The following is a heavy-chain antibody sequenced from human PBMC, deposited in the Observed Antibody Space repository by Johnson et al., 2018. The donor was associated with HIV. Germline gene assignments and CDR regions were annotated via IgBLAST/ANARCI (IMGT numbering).Heavy chain of an antibody. J-gene: IGHJ3*02. D-gene: IGHD3-10*01. CDR3: ARDRVWFGELYAFDI. CDR1: GFTFSSYG. V-gene: IGHV3-30*03. Sequence: HVQLVESGGGVVQSGRSLRLSCAASGFTFSSYGMHWVRQAPAKGLEWVAVISYDGSNKYYADSVKGRFTLSRDNSKHTLYLQMNSLRAEDTAVYYCARDRVWFGELYAFDIWGQGTMVTVSS. CDR2: ISYDGSNK.